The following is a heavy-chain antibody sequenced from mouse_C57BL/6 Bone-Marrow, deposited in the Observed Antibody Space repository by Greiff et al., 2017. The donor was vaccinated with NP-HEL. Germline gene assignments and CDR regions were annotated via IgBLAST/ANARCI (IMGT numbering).Heavy chain of an antibody. CDR3: AIWAQATYYAMDY. D-gene: IGHD3-2*02. CDR2: IHPSDSDT. CDR1: GYTFTSYW. V-gene: IGHV1-74*01. Sequence: QVQLQQPGAELVKPGASVKVSCKASGYTFTSYWMHWVKQRPGQGLEWIGRIHPSDSDTNYNQKFKGKATLTVDKSSSTAYMQLSSLTSEDSAVYYCAIWAQATYYAMDYWGQGTSVTVSS. J-gene: IGHJ4*01.